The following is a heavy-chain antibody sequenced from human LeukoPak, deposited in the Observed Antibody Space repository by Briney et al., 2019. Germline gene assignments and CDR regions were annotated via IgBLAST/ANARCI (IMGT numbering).Heavy chain of an antibody. V-gene: IGHV3-23*01. D-gene: IGHD5-18*01. CDR3: AKRERESYNYGYPDY. Sequence: GGSLRLSCAASGFTFSSYAVSWVRQAPGKGLEWVSGIGGSGGSTYYADSVKGRFTISRDNSKNTLYLQMNSLRAEDTAVYYCAKRERESYNYGYPDYWGQGTLVTVSS. J-gene: IGHJ4*02. CDR1: GFTFSSYA. CDR2: IGGSGGST.